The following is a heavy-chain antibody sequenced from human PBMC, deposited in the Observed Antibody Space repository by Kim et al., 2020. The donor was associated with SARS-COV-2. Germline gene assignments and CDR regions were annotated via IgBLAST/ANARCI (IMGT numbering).Heavy chain of an antibody. CDR1: GFTFSSYG. D-gene: IGHD6-6*01. Sequence: GGSLRLSCAASGFTFSSYGMHWVRQAPGKGLEWVAVISYDGSNKYYADSVKGRFTISRDNSKNTLYLQMNSLRAEDTAVYYCAKGAPVWQLAFDYWGQGTLVTVSS. J-gene: IGHJ4*02. CDR3: AKGAPVWQLAFDY. V-gene: IGHV3-30*18. CDR2: ISYDGSNK.